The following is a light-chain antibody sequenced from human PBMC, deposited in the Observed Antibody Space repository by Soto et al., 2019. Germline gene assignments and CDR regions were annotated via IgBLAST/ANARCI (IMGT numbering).Light chain of an antibody. V-gene: IGKV3-20*01. CDR1: QSVRNNY. J-gene: IGKJ4*01. CDR2: GAS. CDR3: QQYYASPLS. Sequence: EIVLTQAPDTLSLSPGERATLSCRASQSVRNNYLAWYQQKPGQAPRLLIYGASSSATGSPDRFSRSVSGTDFTLTISSLRPEDVAVYFCQQYYASPLSCGGGTRVEIK.